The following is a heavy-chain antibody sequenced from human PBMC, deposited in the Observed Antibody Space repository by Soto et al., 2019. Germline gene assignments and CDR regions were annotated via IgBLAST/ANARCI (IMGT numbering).Heavy chain of an antibody. J-gene: IGHJ6*02. CDR1: GYTFTSYG. CDR3: ASALNSSGPYYYYDGMHV. V-gene: IGHV1-18*01. CDR2: IRAYSGNT. Sequence: QVQLVQSGAEVKKPGASVKVSCKASGYTFTSYGISWVRQAPGQGLEWMGWIRAYSGNTNYAQKLQGRVTMTTDTSTSKAYMELRSLEADDTAVYYCASALNSSGPYYYYDGMHVWGQGTTVTVSS. D-gene: IGHD6-25*01.